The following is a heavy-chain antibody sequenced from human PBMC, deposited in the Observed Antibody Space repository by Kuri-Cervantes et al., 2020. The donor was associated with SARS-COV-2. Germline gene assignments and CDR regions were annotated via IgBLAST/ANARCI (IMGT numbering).Heavy chain of an antibody. Sequence: GESLKISCAASGFTFSSYSMTWVRQAPGRGLEWVSAISGSGGATYCAESVKGRFTLSRDNANNSLSLQMYSLRAEDTAVYYCARFSYSSSNEGIYHYYGMDVWGQGTTVTVSS. V-gene: IGHV3-23*01. J-gene: IGHJ6*02. CDR1: GFTFSSYS. CDR2: ISGSGGAT. D-gene: IGHD6-6*01. CDR3: ARFSYSSSNEGIYHYYGMDV.